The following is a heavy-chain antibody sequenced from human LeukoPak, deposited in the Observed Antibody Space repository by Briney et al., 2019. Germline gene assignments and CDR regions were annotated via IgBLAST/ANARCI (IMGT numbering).Heavy chain of an antibody. D-gene: IGHD3-22*01. CDR1: GCSISSSSYY. Sequence: SETLSLTCTVSGCSISSSSYYWGWIRQPPGKGLEGIGSIYYSGSTYYNPSLKSLVTISVDTSKNQFSLKLSSVTAADTAVYYCARHGDYYDSSGPLDYWGQGTLVTVSS. CDR3: ARHGDYYDSSGPLDY. CDR2: IYYSGST. J-gene: IGHJ4*02. V-gene: IGHV4-39*01.